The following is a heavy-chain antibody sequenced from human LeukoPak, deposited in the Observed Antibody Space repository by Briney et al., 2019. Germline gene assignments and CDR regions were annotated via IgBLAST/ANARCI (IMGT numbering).Heavy chain of an antibody. V-gene: IGHV3-66*01. D-gene: IGHD3-10*01. J-gene: IGHJ4*02. CDR2: IYSGGST. CDR1: GFTVSSNY. CDR3: ARGDGSGSYYLYYFDY. Sequence: GGSLRLSCAASGFTVSSNYMSWVRQAPGKGLEWVSVIYSGGSTYYADPVKGRFTISRDNSKNTLYLQMNSLRAEDTAVYYCARGDGSGSYYLYYFDYWGQGTLVTVSS.